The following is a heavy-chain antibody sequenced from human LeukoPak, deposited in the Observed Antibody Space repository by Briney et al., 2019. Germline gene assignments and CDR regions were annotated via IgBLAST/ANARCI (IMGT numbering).Heavy chain of an antibody. V-gene: IGHV1-2*04. CDR3: ARVGYSSGWYYFDY. CDR2: INPNSGGT. J-gene: IGHJ4*02. D-gene: IGHD6-19*01. CDR1: GYTFTGYY. Sequence: VSVKVSCKASGYTFTGYYMHWVRQAPGQGLEWMGWINPNSGGTNYAQKFQGWVTMTRDTSISTAYMELSRLRSDDTAVHYCARVGYSSGWYYFDYWGQGTLVTVSS.